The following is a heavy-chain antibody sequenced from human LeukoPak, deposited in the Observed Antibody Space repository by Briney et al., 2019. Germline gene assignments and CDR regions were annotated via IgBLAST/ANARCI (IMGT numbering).Heavy chain of an antibody. V-gene: IGHV3-53*01. J-gene: IGHJ4*02. D-gene: IGHD6-6*01. Sequence: GGSLRLSCAASRFTVSSNYMSWVRQAPGKGLEWVSVIYSGGSTYYADSVKGQFTISRDNSKNTLYLQMNSLRAEDTAVYYCARLSIAARSYYFDYWGQGTLVTVSS. CDR1: RFTVSSNY. CDR2: IYSGGST. CDR3: ARLSIAARSYYFDY.